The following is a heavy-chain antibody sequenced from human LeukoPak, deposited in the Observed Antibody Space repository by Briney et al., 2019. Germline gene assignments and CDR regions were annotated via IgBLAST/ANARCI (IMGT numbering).Heavy chain of an antibody. J-gene: IGHJ4*02. CDR1: GGTFSSYA. CDR3: ARGPFGVVTFFDY. V-gene: IGHV1-69*05. D-gene: IGHD3-3*01. Sequence: GSSVKVSCKASGGTFSSYAISWVRQAPGQGLEWMGGIIPIFGTANCAQKFQGRVTITTDESTSTAYMELSSLRSEDTAVYYCARGPFGVVTFFDYWGQGTLVTVSS. CDR2: IIPIFGTA.